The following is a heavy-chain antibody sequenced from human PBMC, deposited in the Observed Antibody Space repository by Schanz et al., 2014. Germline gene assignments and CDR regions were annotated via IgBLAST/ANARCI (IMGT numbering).Heavy chain of an antibody. J-gene: IGHJ4*02. CDR1: GGSISSGGYS. D-gene: IGHD3-10*01. CDR3: ALREKPYGPFAS. V-gene: IGHV4-30-2*06. CDR2: IYYSGNT. Sequence: LQLQESGSGLMKPSQTLSITCAVSGGSISSGGYSWNWIRQSPGKGLEWIGYIYYSGNTYYNPSLKSRVTISVDRSKNQFSRRLDSVTAADTAVYYCALREKPYGPFASWGQGALVTVSS.